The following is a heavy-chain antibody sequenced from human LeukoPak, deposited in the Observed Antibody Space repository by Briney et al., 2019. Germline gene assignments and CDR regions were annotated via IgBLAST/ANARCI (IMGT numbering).Heavy chain of an antibody. CDR2: IGSDDNK. Sequence: PGGSLRLSCAASGFIFNNYGLIWVRQAPGKGLEWVSGIGSDDNKLYADSVKGRFTISRDNSKNTLYLQMNSLRAEDTAVYYCANRMTFGGQGTLVTVSS. CDR3: ANRMTF. CDR1: GFIFNNYG. J-gene: IGHJ4*02. V-gene: IGHV3-23*01. D-gene: IGHD2/OR15-2a*01.